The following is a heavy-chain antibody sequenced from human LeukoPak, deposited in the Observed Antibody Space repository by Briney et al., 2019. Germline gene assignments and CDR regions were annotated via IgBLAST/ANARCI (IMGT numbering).Heavy chain of an antibody. J-gene: IGHJ4*02. V-gene: IGHV1-2*02. Sequence: ASVKVSCKASGYTFTGYYMHWVRQAPGQGLEWMGWINPNSGGTNYAQKFQGRVTMTRDTSISTAYMELSRLRSDDTAVYYCARDLEQMAVTKNEPADYWGQGTLVTVSS. CDR3: ARDLEQMAVTKNEPADY. CDR2: INPNSGGT. CDR1: GYTFTGYY. D-gene: IGHD1/OR15-1a*01.